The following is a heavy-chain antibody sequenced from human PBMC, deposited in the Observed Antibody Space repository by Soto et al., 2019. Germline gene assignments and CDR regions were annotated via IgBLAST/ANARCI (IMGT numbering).Heavy chain of an antibody. Sequence: QLQLQESGSGLVKPSQTLSLTCAVSGGSISSGGYSWSWIRQPPGKGLEWIGYIYHSGSTYYNPSLKSRVTISVDRSKNQGSLKLSSVTAADTAVYYCARVNQGSGYYPYYFDYWGQGTLVTVSS. CDR1: GGSISSGGYS. J-gene: IGHJ4*02. D-gene: IGHD3-22*01. CDR3: ARVNQGSGYYPYYFDY. CDR2: IYHSGST. V-gene: IGHV4-30-2*01.